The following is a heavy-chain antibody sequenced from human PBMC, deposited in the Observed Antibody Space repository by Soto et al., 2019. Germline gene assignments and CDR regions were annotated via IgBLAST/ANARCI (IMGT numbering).Heavy chain of an antibody. CDR3: ARAPIVGATTTECYFDY. J-gene: IGHJ4*02. CDR1: GYTFTSYG. CDR2: ISAYNGNT. V-gene: IGHV1-18*01. D-gene: IGHD1-26*01. Sequence: ASVKVSCKASGYTFTSYGISWVRQAPGQGLEWMGWISAYNGNTNYAQKFQGWVTMTRDTSISTAYMELSRLRSDDTAVYYCARAPIVGATTTECYFDYWGQGTLVTVSS.